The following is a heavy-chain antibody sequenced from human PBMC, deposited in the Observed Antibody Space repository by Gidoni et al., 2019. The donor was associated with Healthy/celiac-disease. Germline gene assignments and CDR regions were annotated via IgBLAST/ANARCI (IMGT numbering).Heavy chain of an antibody. CDR3: ARGVAARDYYGMDV. CDR1: GGSISSYY. V-gene: IGHV4-59*01. J-gene: IGHJ6*02. D-gene: IGHD6-6*01. Sequence: QVQLQESGPGLVKPSETLSLTCTVSGGSISSYYWSWIRQPPGKGLEWIGYIYYSGSTNYNPSLKSRVTISVDTSKNQFSLKLSSVTAADTAVYYCARGVAARDYYGMDVWGQGTTVTVSS. CDR2: IYYSGST.